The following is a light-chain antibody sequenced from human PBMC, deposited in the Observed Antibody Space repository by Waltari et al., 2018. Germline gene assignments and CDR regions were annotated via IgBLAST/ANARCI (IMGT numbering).Light chain of an antibody. CDR2: DTS. V-gene: IGKV3-15*01. Sequence: EIELTQSPATLSVSLGDRATLSCRASQCFCRHFAWYQQKSGQPPRLLIYDTSARATDVPARFTASGSGTEFTLTISSLQSEDFAVYFCHQYKDWPRTFGRGTKVEV. CDR3: HQYKDWPRT. J-gene: IGKJ1*01. CDR1: QCFCRH.